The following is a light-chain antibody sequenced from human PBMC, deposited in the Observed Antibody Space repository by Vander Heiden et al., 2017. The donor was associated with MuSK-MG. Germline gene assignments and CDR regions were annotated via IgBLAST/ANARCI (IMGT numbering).Light chain of an antibody. V-gene: IGLV2-14*03. CDR3: SSSTSSRTGV. Sequence: QSALTQPASVSGSPGQSITISCTGTSSDVGGYNYVSWYQQHPGKAPKLIMYDVSNRPSGVSNRFSGSKSGNTASLTISGLQAEDETDYYCSSSTSSRTGVFGGGTKLTVL. CDR2: DVS. CDR1: SSDVGGYNY. J-gene: IGLJ2*01.